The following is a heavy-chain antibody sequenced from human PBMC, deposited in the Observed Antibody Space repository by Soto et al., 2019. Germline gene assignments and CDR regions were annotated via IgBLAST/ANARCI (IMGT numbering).Heavy chain of an antibody. CDR1: GGSISSGDYY. V-gene: IGHV4-30-4*01. D-gene: IGHD5-12*01. CDR2: IYYSGST. CDR3: ARDGGYSGYEKAGYFDY. J-gene: IGHJ4*02. Sequence: QVQLQESGPGLVKPSQTLSLTCTVSGGSISSGDYYWSWIRQPPGKGLEWIGYIYYSGSTYYNPSLKSRVTISVDTSKNQFSLKLSSVTAADTAVYYCARDGGYSGYEKAGYFDYWGQGTLVTVSS.